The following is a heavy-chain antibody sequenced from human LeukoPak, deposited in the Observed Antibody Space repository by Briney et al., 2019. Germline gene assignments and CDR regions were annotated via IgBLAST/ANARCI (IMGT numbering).Heavy chain of an antibody. V-gene: IGHV4-31*03. J-gene: IGHJ4*02. D-gene: IGHD4-23*01. Sequence: SETLSLTCTVSGGSISSGGYYWSWIRQHPGKGLEWIGYIYYSGSTYYNPSLKSRVTISVDTSKNQFSLKLSSVTAADTAAYYCARDAVYGGNFDYWGQGTLVTVSS. CDR3: ARDAVYGGNFDY. CDR2: IYYSGST. CDR1: GGSISSGGYY.